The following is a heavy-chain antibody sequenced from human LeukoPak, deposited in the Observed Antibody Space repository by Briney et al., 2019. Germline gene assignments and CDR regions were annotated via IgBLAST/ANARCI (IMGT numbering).Heavy chain of an antibody. CDR2: IWYDGSNK. D-gene: IGHD2-15*01. CDR1: GFTFSSYG. V-gene: IGHV3-33*01. Sequence: PGRSLRLSCAASGFTFSSYGMHWVRQAPGKGLEWVAVIWYDGSNKYYADSVKGRFTISRDNSKNTLYLQMNSLRAEDTAVYYCAREKLGYCSGGSCYLDYWGQGTLVTVSS. CDR3: AREKLGYCSGGSCYLDY. J-gene: IGHJ4*02.